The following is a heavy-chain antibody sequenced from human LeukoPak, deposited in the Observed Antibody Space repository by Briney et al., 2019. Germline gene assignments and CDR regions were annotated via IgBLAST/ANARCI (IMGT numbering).Heavy chain of an antibody. CDR3: AREASPRITMGERWFDP. Sequence: GGSLRLSCAASGFTFSSYWMHWVRQAPGKGLVRVSRINSDGSSTSYADSVKGRFTISRDNAKNTLYLQMNSLRAEDTAVYYCAREASPRITMGERWFDPWGQGTLVTVSS. V-gene: IGHV3-74*01. J-gene: IGHJ5*02. CDR1: GFTFSSYW. D-gene: IGHD3-10*01. CDR2: INSDGSST.